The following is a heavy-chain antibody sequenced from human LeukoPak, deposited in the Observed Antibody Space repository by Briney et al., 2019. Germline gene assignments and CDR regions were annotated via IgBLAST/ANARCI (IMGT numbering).Heavy chain of an antibody. Sequence: SETLSLTCAVYGGSFSGYYWSWIRQPPGKGLEWIGEINHSGSTNYNPSLKSQVTISVDTSKNQFSLKLSSVTAADTAVHYCAREAARRARFDPWGQGTLVTVSS. CDR3: AREAARRARFDP. J-gene: IGHJ5*02. D-gene: IGHD6-6*01. CDR1: GGSFSGYY. V-gene: IGHV4-34*01. CDR2: INHSGST.